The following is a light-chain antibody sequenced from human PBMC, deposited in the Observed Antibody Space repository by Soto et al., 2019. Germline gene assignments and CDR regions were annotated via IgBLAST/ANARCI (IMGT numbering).Light chain of an antibody. CDR1: QGGSSN. CDR3: QHYNDWPQVT. J-gene: IGKJ2*01. V-gene: IGKV3-15*01. Sequence: EIVMTQSPATLSVSPGDRATLSCRASQGGSSNLAWYQQKPGQAPRLLIYGASTRATGIPARFSGSESGTVCSHTLSRLQSEDFAVYYCQHYNDWPQVTFDQGTKMEIK. CDR2: GAS.